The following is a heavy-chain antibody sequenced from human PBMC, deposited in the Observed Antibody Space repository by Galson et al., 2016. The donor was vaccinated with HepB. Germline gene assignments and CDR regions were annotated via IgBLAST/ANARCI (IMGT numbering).Heavy chain of an antibody. CDR1: GFIFGDHY. Sequence: SLRLSCAASGFIFGDHYIGWVRQAPGKGLEWVGRSRNKARSYTTDYAASVRGRFTLARDHSKNTLYLQMNRLKIEDTAVYVCVKIDASDWRDSWGQGTLVTVSS. CDR2: SRNKARSYTT. J-gene: IGHJ4*02. D-gene: IGHD1-1*01. V-gene: IGHV3-72*01. CDR3: VKIDASDWRDS.